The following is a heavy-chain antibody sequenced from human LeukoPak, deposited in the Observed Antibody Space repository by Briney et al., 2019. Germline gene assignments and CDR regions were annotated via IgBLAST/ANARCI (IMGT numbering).Heavy chain of an antibody. V-gene: IGHV4-59*01. Sequence: PSETLSLTCAVYGGSFSGYYWSWIRQPPGKGLEWIGYIYYSGSTNYNPSLKSRVTISVDTSKNQFSLKLSSVTAADTAVYYCARAGGSSWYRVNYWGQGTLVTVSS. CDR3: ARAGGSSWYRVNY. D-gene: IGHD6-13*01. CDR2: IYYSGST. CDR1: GGSFSGYY. J-gene: IGHJ4*02.